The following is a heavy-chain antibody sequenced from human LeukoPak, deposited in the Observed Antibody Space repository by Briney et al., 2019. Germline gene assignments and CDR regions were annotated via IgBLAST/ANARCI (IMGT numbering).Heavy chain of an antibody. CDR2: ISGSGGST. CDR3: AKDVSRGGSYGLGAFDI. CDR1: GFIFSSYA. V-gene: IGHV3-23*01. Sequence: GGSLRLSCAASGFIFSSYAMSWVRQAPAKGLEWVSAISGSGGSTYYADSVKGRFTISRDNSKNTLYLQMNSLRAEDTAVYYCAKDVSRGGSYGLGAFDIWGPGTMVTVSS. J-gene: IGHJ3*02. D-gene: IGHD1-26*01.